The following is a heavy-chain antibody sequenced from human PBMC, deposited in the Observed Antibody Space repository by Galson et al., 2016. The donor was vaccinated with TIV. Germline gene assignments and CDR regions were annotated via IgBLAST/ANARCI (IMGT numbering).Heavy chain of an antibody. D-gene: IGHD4-23*01. CDR3: ARDMTTVVIPGYLDY. Sequence: SVKVSCKASGDTFRTYAASWVRQAPGQGLEWMGGIIPLFRKADYAQKFQDRLTISTDELTSTAYMELTSLRSDDTAVYYCARDMTTVVIPGYLDYWGQGTLVTVSS. CDR1: GDTFRTYA. J-gene: IGHJ4*02. V-gene: IGHV1-69*05. CDR2: IIPLFRKA.